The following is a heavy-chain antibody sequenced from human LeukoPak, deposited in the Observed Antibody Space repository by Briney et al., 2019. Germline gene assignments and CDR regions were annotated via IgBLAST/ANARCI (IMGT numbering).Heavy chain of an antibody. D-gene: IGHD3-10*01. CDR1: GVSISSGDYY. CDR2: IYYSGST. J-gene: IGHJ3*02. Sequence: PSQTLSLTCTVSGVSISSGDYYWSWIRQPPGKGLEWIGYIYYSGSTYYNPSLKSRVTISVDTSKNQFSLKLSSVTAADTAVYCCARKGLLWFGGGAFDIWGQGTMVTVSS. V-gene: IGHV4-30-4*01. CDR3: ARKGLLWFGGGAFDI.